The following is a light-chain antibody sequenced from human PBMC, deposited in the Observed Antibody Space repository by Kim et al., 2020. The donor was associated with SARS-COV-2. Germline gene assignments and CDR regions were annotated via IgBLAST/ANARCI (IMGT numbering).Light chain of an antibody. CDR2: GTS. CDR3: QQYDTSPIT. J-gene: IGKJ5*01. CDR1: QSVGTY. Sequence: EIVLTQSPGILSLSPGERVTLSCRASQSVGTYLAWYQQKPGQAPRLLIQGTSSRSTGIPDRFSGSGSGTDFTLTISRLEPEDFAVYYCQQYDTSPITFGQGTRLEIK. V-gene: IGKV3-20*01.